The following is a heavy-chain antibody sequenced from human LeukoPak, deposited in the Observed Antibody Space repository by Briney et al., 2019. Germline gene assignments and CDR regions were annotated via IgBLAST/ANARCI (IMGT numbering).Heavy chain of an antibody. CDR2: ISGSGGST. CDR1: GFTFSSYA. V-gene: IGHV3-23*01. D-gene: IGHD3-22*01. CDR3: ARGATYYYDSSGYS. J-gene: IGHJ5*02. Sequence: GGSLRLSCAASGFTFSSYAMSWVRQAPGKGLEWVSAISGSGGSTYYADSVKGRFTISRDNAKNSLYLQMNSLRAEDTAVYYCARGATYYYDSSGYSWGQGTLVTVSS.